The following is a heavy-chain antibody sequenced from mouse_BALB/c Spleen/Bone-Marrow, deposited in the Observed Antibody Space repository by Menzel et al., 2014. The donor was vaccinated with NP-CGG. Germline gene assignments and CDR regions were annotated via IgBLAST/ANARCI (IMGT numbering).Heavy chain of an antibody. CDR1: GYTFTSYR. V-gene: IGHV1S81*02. J-gene: IGHJ4*01. D-gene: IGHD1-1*02. CDR2: INPSNGRT. Sequence: QVQLQQSGAELVKPGASVKLSCKASGYTFTSYRMHWVKQRPGQGLEWIGEINPSNGRTNYNEKFKSKATLTVEKSSSTAYMQLSSLTSEDSAVYYCARGGGSYYAMDYWGQGTSVTVSS. CDR3: ARGGGSYYAMDY.